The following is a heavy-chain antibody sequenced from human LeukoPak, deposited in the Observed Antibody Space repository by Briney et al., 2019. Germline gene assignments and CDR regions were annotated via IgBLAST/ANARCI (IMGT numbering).Heavy chain of an antibody. V-gene: IGHV3-9*01. CDR1: GFTFDDYA. CDR3: AKDKQAHCSGGSCSTGGAFDI. CDR2: ISWNSGSI. J-gene: IGHJ3*02. Sequence: GGSLRLSCAASGFTFDDYAMHWVRQAPGKGLEWVSGISWNSGSIGYADSVKGRFTISRDNAKNSLYLQMNSLRAEDTALYYCAKDKQAHCSGGSCSTGGAFDIWGQGTMVTVSS. D-gene: IGHD2-15*01.